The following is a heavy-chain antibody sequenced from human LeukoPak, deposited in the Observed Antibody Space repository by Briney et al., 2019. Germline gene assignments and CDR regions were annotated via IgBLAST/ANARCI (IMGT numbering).Heavy chain of an antibody. Sequence: GGSLRLSCAASGVTVSSNYMSWVRQAPGKGLEWGSVIYSGGSTYYADSVKGRFTVSRDNSKNTLYLQMNSLRAEDTAVYYCARGKIGERDYYYYAMDVWGQGTTVTVSS. V-gene: IGHV3-66*02. D-gene: IGHD3-16*01. CDR3: ARGKIGERDYYYYAMDV. CDR1: GVTVSSNY. J-gene: IGHJ6*02. CDR2: IYSGGST.